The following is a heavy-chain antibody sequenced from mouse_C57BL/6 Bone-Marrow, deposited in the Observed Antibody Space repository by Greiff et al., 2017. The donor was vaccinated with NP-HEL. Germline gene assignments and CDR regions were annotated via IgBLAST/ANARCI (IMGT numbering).Heavy chain of an antibody. D-gene: IGHD1-1*01. Sequence: QVQLQQSGPELVKPGASVKISCKASGYAFSSSWMNWVKQRPGKGLEWIGRIYPGDGDTNYNGLFKGLATLTADSSSSTAYMQLSSLTSEDSAVYFCARFGSSYGAYWGQGTLVTVSA. CDR2: IYPGDGDT. CDR3: ARFGSSYGAY. CDR1: GYAFSSSW. J-gene: IGHJ3*01. V-gene: IGHV1-82*01.